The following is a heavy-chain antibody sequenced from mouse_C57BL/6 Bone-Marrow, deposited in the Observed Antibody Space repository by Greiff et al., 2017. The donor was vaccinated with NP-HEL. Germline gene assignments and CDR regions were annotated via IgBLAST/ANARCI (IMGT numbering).Heavy chain of an antibody. CDR1: GFNIKDDY. Sequence: VQLQQSGAELVRPGASVKLSCTASGFNIKDDYMHWVKQRPEQGLEWIGWIDPENGDTEYASKFQGKATITADTSSNTAYLQLSSLTSEDTAVYYCTTPYYGSSFDDWGQGTTLTVSS. V-gene: IGHV14-4*01. CDR2: IDPENGDT. D-gene: IGHD1-1*01. CDR3: TTPYYGSSFDD. J-gene: IGHJ2*01.